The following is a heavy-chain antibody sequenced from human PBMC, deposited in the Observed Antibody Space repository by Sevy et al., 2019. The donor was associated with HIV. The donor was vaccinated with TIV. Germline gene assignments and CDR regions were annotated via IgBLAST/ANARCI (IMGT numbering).Heavy chain of an antibody. CDR3: ARGGSSYDVLTYYDH. V-gene: IGHV1-18*01. J-gene: IGHJ4*02. Sequence: ASVKVSCKASGYNFKTYGITWLRQAPGEGFEWMGWISPYNDKTQYEQKFQGRVTMTTETSTKTVYMELTSLGSDDTAVYYCARGGSSYDVLTYYDHWGQGTLVTVSS. CDR1: GYNFKTYG. D-gene: IGHD3-9*01. CDR2: ISPYNDKT.